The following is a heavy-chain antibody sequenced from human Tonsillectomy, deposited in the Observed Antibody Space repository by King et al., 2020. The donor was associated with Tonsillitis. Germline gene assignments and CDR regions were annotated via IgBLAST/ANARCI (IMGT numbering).Heavy chain of an antibody. CDR2: INPNSGGT. Sequence: VQLVESGAEVKKPGASVKVSCKASGYTFTGYYMHWVRQAPGQGLEWMGWINPNSGGTNYAQKFQGRVTMTRDTSISTAYMELSRLRSDDTAVYYCARAPGYCSSTSCFTYYFDYWGQGTLVTVSS. V-gene: IGHV1-2*02. J-gene: IGHJ4*02. D-gene: IGHD2-2*01. CDR1: GYTFTGYY. CDR3: ARAPGYCSSTSCFTYYFDY.